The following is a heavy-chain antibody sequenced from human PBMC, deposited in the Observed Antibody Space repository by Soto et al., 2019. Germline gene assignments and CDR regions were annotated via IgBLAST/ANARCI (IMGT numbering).Heavy chain of an antibody. J-gene: IGHJ5*02. Sequence: SETLSLTCAVYGGSLSGYSWSWLRQPPGKGLKWIGEINHSGNTNYNPSLKSRVNISVDTSKTQFSLKLSSVTAADLAVYYFARGSQQLNNWFDPWGQGTLVTVSS. CDR1: GGSLSGYS. CDR2: INHSGNT. V-gene: IGHV4-34*01. D-gene: IGHD6-13*01. CDR3: ARGSQQLNNWFDP.